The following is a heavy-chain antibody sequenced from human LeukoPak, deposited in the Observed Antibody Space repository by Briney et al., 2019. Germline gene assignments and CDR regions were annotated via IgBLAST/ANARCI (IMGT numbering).Heavy chain of an antibody. CDR1: GFTDSSNY. V-gene: IGHV3-53*01. J-gene: IGHJ4*02. Sequence: PGGSLRLSCAASGFTDSSNYMSWVRQAPGKGLEWVSVIYSGGSTYYADSVKGRFTISRDNSKNTLYLQMNSLRAEDTAVYYCARRWPGFDYWGQGTLVTVSS. D-gene: IGHD5-24*01. CDR3: ARRWPGFDY. CDR2: IYSGGST.